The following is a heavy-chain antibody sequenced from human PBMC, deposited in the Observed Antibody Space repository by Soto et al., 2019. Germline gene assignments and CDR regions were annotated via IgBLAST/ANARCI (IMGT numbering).Heavy chain of an antibody. CDR1: GYTFTNYW. V-gene: IGHV5-10-1*01. D-gene: IGHD5-18*01. Sequence: PGESLKISCKGSGYTFTNYWITWVRQMTGRGLEWMGTIDPSDSYANYSPSFQGHVTISTAKSISTAYLQWSSLRASDTAMYFCAINVDTTMVSALARWGQGTLVTVSS. CDR2: IDPSDSYA. J-gene: IGHJ4*02. CDR3: AINVDTTMVSALAR.